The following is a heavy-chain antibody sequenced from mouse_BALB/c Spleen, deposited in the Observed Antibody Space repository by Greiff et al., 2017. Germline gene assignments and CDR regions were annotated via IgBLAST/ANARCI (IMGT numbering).Heavy chain of an antibody. CDR3: ARQLGREDYFDY. Sequence: DVHLVESGGDLVKPGGSLKLSCAASGFTFSSYGMSWVRQTPDKRLEWVATISSGGSYTYYPDSVKGRFTISRDNAKNTLYLQMSSLKSEDTAMYYCARQLGREDYFDYWGQGTTLTVSS. J-gene: IGHJ2*01. D-gene: IGHD4-1*01. CDR1: GFTFSSYG. CDR2: ISSGGSYT. V-gene: IGHV5-6*01.